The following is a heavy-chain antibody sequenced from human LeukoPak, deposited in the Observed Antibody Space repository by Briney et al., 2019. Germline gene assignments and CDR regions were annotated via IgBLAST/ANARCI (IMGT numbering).Heavy chain of an antibody. D-gene: IGHD3-10*01. J-gene: IGHJ4*02. CDR3: AKGDGELLQNLDY. CDR2: ISGSGGST. CDR1: GFTFSSYA. V-gene: IGHV3-23*01. Sequence: QPGVSLRLSCAASGFTFSSYAMSWVRQAPGKGLEWVSAISGSGGSTYYADSVKGRFTISRDNSKNTLYLQMNSLRAEDTAVYYCAKGDGELLQNLDYWGQGTLVTVSS.